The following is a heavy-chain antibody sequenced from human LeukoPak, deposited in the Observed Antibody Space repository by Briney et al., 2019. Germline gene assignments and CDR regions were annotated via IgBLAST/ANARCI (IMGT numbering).Heavy chain of an antibody. J-gene: IGHJ4*02. CDR1: GGSFSGYY. D-gene: IGHD2-15*01. Sequence: PSETLSLTCAVYGGSFSGYYWSWIRQPPGKGLEWIGEINHSGSTNYNPSLKSRVTISVDTSRNQFSLKLSSVTAADTAVYYCARYVVVVAAAYYFDYWGQGTLVTVSS. CDR2: INHSGST. V-gene: IGHV4-34*01. CDR3: ARYVVVVAAAYYFDY.